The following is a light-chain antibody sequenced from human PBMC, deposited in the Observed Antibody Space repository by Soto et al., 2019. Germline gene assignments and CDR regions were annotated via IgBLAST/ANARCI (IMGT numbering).Light chain of an antibody. CDR1: YSNIGSNY. J-gene: IGLJ2*01. CDR3: AAWDDSLSGPVV. CDR2: RNT. Sequence: QSVLTQPPSASGTPGQRVTISCSGSYSNIGSNYVYWYQQLPGTAPKLLIYRNTQRPSGVPDRFSGSKSGTSASLAISGLRSEDEADYYCAAWDDSLSGPVVFGGGTKLTVL. V-gene: IGLV1-47*01.